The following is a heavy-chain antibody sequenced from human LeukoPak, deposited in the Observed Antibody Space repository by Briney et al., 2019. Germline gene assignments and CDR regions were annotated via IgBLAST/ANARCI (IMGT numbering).Heavy chain of an antibody. CDR2: IYTSGST. Sequence: PSETLSLTCTVYGGSISSYYWSWIRQPAGKGLEWIGRIYTSGSTNYNPSLKSRVTISVDKSKNQFSLKLSSVTAADTAVYYCARVFAMVRGGNYYYYMDVWGKGTTVTVSS. V-gene: IGHV4-59*10. CDR1: GGSISSYY. CDR3: ARVFAMVRGGNYYYYMDV. J-gene: IGHJ6*03. D-gene: IGHD3-10*01.